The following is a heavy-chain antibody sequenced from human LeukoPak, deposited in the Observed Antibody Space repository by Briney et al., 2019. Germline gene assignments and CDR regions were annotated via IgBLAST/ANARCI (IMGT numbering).Heavy chain of an antibody. CDR2: ISSSGSTI. Sequence: GGSLRLSCAASGFTFSDYYMSWIGLAPGKGLEWVSYISSSGSTIYYADSVKGRFTISRDNAKNSLYLQMNSLRAEDTAVYYCARSARYYYDSSGYPVEAFDIWGQGTMVTVSS. CDR1: GFTFSDYY. CDR3: ARSARYYYDSSGYPVEAFDI. J-gene: IGHJ3*02. V-gene: IGHV3-11*04. D-gene: IGHD3-22*01.